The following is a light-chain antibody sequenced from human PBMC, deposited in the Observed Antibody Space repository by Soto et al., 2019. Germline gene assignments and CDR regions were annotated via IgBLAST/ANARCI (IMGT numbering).Light chain of an antibody. J-gene: IGKJ1*01. CDR3: QQYKDYWT. V-gene: IGKV1-5*03. Sequence: DVQMTQSPSTLSASVVDRVNITCRASQSISRWLAWYQQKPGNATKLLIYETSSSEDGVQSRFTGSGSGTEFSLTITSLQPEDFASYYCQQYKDYWTCGQGTKVDIK. CDR2: ETS. CDR1: QSISRW.